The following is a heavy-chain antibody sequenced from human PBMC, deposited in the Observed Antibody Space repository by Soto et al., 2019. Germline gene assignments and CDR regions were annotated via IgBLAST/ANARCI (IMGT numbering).Heavy chain of an antibody. V-gene: IGHV1-69*02. CDR1: GGTFSSYT. Sequence: QVQLVQSGAEVKKPGSSVKVSCKASGGTFSSYTISWVRQAPGQGLEWMGRIIPILGIANYAQKFQGRVTITADKSTSTAYMELSSLRSEDTAVYYCASLGLSSTFDYWGQGTLVTVSS. CDR3: ASLGLSSTFDY. CDR2: IIPILGIA. J-gene: IGHJ4*02. D-gene: IGHD3-16*02.